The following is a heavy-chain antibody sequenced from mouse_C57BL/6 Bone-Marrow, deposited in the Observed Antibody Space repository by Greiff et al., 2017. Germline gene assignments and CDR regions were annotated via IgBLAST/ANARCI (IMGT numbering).Heavy chain of an antibody. CDR1: GFTFSSYA. J-gene: IGHJ2*01. Sequence: EVQRVESGEGLVKPGGSLKLSCAASGFTFSSYAMSWVRQTPEKRLEWVAYISSGGDYIYSADTVKGRFTISRDNARNTLYLQMSSLKSEDTAMYYCTRGRGDVYYANFDYWGQGTTLTVSS. V-gene: IGHV5-9-1*02. CDR3: TRGRGDVYYANFDY. D-gene: IGHD2-3*01. CDR2: ISSGGDYI.